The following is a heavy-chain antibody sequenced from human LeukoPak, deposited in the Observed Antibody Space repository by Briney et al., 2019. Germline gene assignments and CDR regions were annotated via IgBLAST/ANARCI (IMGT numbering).Heavy chain of an antibody. CDR2: IYYSGST. Sequence: SETPSLTCTVSGGSISSSSYYWGWIRQPPGKGLEWIGSIYYSGSTYYNPCLKSRVTISVDRSKNQFSLKLSSVTAADTAVYYCARHLSEGYYDSSSYPVKWFDPWGKGTLVTVSS. CDR3: ARHLSEGYYDSSSYPVKWFDP. D-gene: IGHD3-22*01. CDR1: GGSISSSSYY. V-gene: IGHV4-39*01. J-gene: IGHJ5*02.